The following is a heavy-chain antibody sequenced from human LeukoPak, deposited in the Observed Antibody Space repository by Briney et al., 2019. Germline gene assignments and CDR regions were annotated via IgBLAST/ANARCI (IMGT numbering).Heavy chain of an antibody. CDR2: IIPIFGTA. CDR1: GGTFSSYA. V-gene: IGHV1-69*05. CDR3: AREYYYDSSGYLYYYYMDV. Sequence: SVKVSCKASGGTFSSYAISWVRQAPGQGLEWMGGIIPIFGTANYAQKFQGRVTITTDESTSTAYMELSSLRSEDTAVYYCAREYYYDSSGYLYYYYMDVWGKGTTVTVSS. J-gene: IGHJ6*03. D-gene: IGHD3-22*01.